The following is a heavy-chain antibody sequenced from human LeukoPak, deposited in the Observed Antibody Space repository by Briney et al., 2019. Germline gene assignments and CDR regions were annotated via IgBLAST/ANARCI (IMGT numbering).Heavy chain of an antibody. CDR3: ARSGRNHDFWSGLLEDMDV. J-gene: IGHJ6*02. V-gene: IGHV4-31*03. D-gene: IGHD3-3*01. CDR1: GGSISSGGYY. Sequence: PSETLSLTCSVSGGSISSGGYYWSWIRQHPGKGLEWIGYIYYSGRTNYNPSLKSRVTMSIDTSKDQFSLKLSSVTAADTAVYYCARSGRNHDFWSGLLEDMDVWGQGTTVTVSS. CDR2: IYYSGRT.